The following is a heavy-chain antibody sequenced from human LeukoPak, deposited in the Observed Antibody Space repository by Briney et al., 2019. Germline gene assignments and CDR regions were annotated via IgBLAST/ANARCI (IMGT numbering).Heavy chain of an antibody. V-gene: IGHV3-23*01. Sequence: GGSLRLSCAASGFTFSSYAMSWVRQAPGKGLEWVSAISGSGGSTYYADSVKGRSTISRDNSKNTLYLQMNSLRAEDTAVYYCAKYAGRSSTSSTGYYYGMDVWGQGTTVTVSS. CDR2: ISGSGGST. J-gene: IGHJ6*02. CDR3: AKYAGRSSTSSTGYYYGMDV. D-gene: IGHD2-2*01. CDR1: GFTFSSYA.